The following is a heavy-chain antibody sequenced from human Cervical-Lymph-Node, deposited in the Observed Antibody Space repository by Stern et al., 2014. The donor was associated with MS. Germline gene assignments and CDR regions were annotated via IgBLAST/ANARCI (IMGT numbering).Heavy chain of an antibody. V-gene: IGHV4-34*01. D-gene: IGHD2-21*01. CDR1: GGSLSGYY. Sequence: QLQQWGAGLLKPSETLSLTCTVYGGSLSGYYWRWIRQPPGKGLEWVGQISHTGHTDYNPSLESRITISIDTFNNWFTLKLTSVTAADTAVYHCARSRLWDYWGQGTLVSVSS. CDR3: ARSRLWDY. CDR2: ISHTGHT. J-gene: IGHJ4*02.